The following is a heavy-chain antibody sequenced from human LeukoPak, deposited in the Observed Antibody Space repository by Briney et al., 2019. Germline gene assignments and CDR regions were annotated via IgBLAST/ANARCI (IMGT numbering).Heavy chain of an antibody. CDR2: INHSGST. CDR1: GGSFSGYY. CDR3: ARVSAVADAGFFDY. V-gene: IGHV4-34*01. Sequence: PSETLSLTCAVYGGSFSGYYWSWIRQPPGKGLEWIGEINHSGSTNYNPSLKSRVTISVDTSKNQFSLKLSSVTAADTAVHYCARVSAVADAGFFDYWGQGTLVTVSS. D-gene: IGHD6-19*01. J-gene: IGHJ4*02.